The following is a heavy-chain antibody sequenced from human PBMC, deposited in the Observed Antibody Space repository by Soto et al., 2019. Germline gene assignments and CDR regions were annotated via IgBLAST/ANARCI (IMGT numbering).Heavy chain of an antibody. D-gene: IGHD3-10*01. V-gene: IGHV3-9*01. CDR3: AKDYGSGSYYPYYFDY. CDR1: GFTFDDYA. J-gene: IGHJ4*02. CDR2: ISWNSGSI. Sequence: GGSLRLSCAASGFTFDDYAMHWVRQAPGKGLKWVSGISWNSGSIGYADSVKDRFTISRDNAKNSLYLQMNSLRAEDTALYYCAKDYGSGSYYPYYFDYWGQGTLVTVSS.